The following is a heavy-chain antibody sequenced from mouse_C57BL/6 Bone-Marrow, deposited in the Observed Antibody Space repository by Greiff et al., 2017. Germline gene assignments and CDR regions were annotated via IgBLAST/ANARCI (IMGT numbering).Heavy chain of an antibody. CDR2: IDPENGDT. Sequence: VQLQQSGAALVRPGASVKLSCTASGFNIKDDYMHWVKQRPEQGLEWIGWIDPENGDTEYASKFQGKATITADTSSNTAYLQLSSLTSEDTAVYYCTTSYGPYWYFDVWGTGTTVTVSS. J-gene: IGHJ1*03. CDR3: TTSYGPYWYFDV. CDR1: GFNIKDDY. V-gene: IGHV14-4*01. D-gene: IGHD2-10*02.